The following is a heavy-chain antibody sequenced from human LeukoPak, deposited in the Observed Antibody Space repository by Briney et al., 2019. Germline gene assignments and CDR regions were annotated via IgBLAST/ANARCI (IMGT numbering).Heavy chain of an antibody. CDR1: GFTFSSYG. CDR3: AREALPNYYDSSGYDY. Sequence: PGGSLRLSCAASGFTFSSYGMHWVRQAPGKGLEWVAVIWYDGSNKYYAGSVKGRFTISRDNSKNTLYLQMNSLRAEDTAVYYCAREALPNYYDSSGYDYWGQGTLVTVSS. V-gene: IGHV3-33*01. CDR2: IWYDGSNK. D-gene: IGHD3-22*01. J-gene: IGHJ4*02.